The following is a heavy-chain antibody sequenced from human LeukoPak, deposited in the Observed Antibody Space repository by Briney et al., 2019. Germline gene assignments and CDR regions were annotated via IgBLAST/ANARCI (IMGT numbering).Heavy chain of an antibody. D-gene: IGHD3-3*01. Sequence: GGSLRLSCAASGFTFSSYWMSWVRQSPGKGLEWVANIKPDGSEKYFMDSAKGRFTISRDNAKNSLYLQMNSLRAEDTAVYYCARDLRDYDFWSGYYTSFDPWGQGTLVTVSS. V-gene: IGHV3-7*01. CDR1: GFTFSSYW. CDR2: IKPDGSEK. CDR3: ARDLRDYDFWSGYYTSFDP. J-gene: IGHJ5*02.